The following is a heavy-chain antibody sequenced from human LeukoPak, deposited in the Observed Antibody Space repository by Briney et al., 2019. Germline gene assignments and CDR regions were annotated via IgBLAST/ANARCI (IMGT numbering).Heavy chain of an antibody. CDR2: INPSGGST. D-gene: IGHD5-18*01. CDR1: GYTFTSYY. CDR3: ARGLGYSYGYADY. J-gene: IGHJ4*02. V-gene: IGHV1-46*01. Sequence: ASVRVSCTASGYTFTSYYMHWVRQAPAQGLEWMGIINPSGGSTSYAQKFQGRDTMTRDTPTSTVYMELSSLRSEDTAVYYCARGLGYSYGYADYWGQGTLVTVSS.